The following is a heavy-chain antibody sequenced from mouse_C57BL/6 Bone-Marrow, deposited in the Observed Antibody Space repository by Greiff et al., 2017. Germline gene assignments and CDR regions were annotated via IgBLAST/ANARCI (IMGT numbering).Heavy chain of an antibody. V-gene: IGHV14-1*01. J-gene: IGHJ3*01. CDR3: TTRCSSPAWFAY. Sequence: EVQLQQSGAELVRPGASVKLSCTASGFNIKDYYMHWVKQRPEQGLEWIGRIDPEDGDTEYAPKFQGQATMTADTSSNTAYLQLSGLTSADTAVXSCTTRCSSPAWFAYWGQGTLVTVSA. CDR2: IDPEDGDT. D-gene: IGHD1-1*01. CDR1: GFNIKDYY.